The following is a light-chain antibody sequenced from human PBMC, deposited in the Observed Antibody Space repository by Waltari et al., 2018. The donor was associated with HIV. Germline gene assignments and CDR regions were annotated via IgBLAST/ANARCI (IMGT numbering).Light chain of an antibody. CDR1: HRVSSSY. J-gene: IGKJ5*01. CDR2: GAS. Sequence: EIVLTQSPGTRSLSPGERATISCRASHRVSSSYLAWYHQQPGQAPRLLIYGASSRSTGIPDRLSGSGSGTYFTLTISRLESEDFAVYYCQQYGSSPGITFGQGTRLEIK. V-gene: IGKV3-20*01. CDR3: QQYGSSPGIT.